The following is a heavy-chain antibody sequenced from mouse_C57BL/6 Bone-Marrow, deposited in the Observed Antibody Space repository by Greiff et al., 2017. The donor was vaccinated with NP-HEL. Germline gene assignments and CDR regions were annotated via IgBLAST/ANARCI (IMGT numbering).Heavy chain of an antibody. CDR1: GYTFTDYN. V-gene: IGHV1-18*01. J-gene: IGHJ2*01. Sequence: DVQLQESGPELVKPGASVKIPCKASGYTFTDYNMDWVKQSHGKSLEWIGDINPNNGGTIYNQKFKGKATLTVDKSSSTAYMELRSLTSEDTAVYYCAMIYYYGSTVFDYWGQGTTLTVSS. D-gene: IGHD1-1*01. CDR2: INPNNGGT. CDR3: AMIYYYGSTVFDY.